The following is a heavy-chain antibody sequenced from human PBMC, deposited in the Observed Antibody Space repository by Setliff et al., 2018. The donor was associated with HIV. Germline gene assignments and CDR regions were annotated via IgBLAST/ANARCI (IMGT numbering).Heavy chain of an antibody. Sequence: ASVKVSCKTSGFIFTGYLIHWVRQAPGQGLEWMGWLNPHSGATNFAQKFRDRVTMTRDTSITTAYLDLNGLKYDDTAIYFCARGYNSGCLDHWGQGTLVTVSS. CDR3: ARGYNSGCLDH. CDR2: LNPHSGAT. J-gene: IGHJ4*02. D-gene: IGHD6-19*01. CDR1: GFIFTGYL. V-gene: IGHV1-2*02.